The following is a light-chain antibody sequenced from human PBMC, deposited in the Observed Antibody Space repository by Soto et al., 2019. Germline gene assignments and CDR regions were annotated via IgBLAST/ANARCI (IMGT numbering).Light chain of an antibody. CDR2: VNN. V-gene: IGLV1-44*01. J-gene: IGLJ2*01. Sequence: QPVLTQPPSASGTPGQTVTMSCSGSTSNIGTNTVTWYQQLPGSAPKVLIYVNNQRRSGVPDRFSGSKSGTSAFLAITGLQSEDEADYHCATWDDNLNGLIFGGGTKLTVL. CDR1: TSNIGTNT. CDR3: ATWDDNLNGLI.